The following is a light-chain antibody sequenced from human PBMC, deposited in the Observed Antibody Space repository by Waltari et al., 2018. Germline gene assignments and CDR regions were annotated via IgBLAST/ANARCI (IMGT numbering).Light chain of an antibody. Sequence: QSALTQPRSVSGSPGQSVTISCTGTSSDLCGDHSASRYQPHPGKAPKLTSYDVSKRPSGVPDRFSGSKSGNTASLTISGLQAEDEADYYCCSYAGSSRYVFGTGTKVTVL. CDR1: SSDLCGDHS. CDR2: DVS. V-gene: IGLV2-11*01. CDR3: CSYAGSSRYV. J-gene: IGLJ1*01.